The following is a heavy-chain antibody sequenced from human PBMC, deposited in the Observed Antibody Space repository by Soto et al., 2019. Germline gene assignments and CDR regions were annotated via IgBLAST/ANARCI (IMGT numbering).Heavy chain of an antibody. V-gene: IGHV1-3*01. Sequence: ASVKVSCKASGYTFTRYAMHLVRQAPGQRLEWMGWINAGNGNTKYSQKFQGRVTITRDTSASTAYMELSSLRSEDTAVYYCARGIAPYYFDYWGQGTLVTVSS. CDR1: GYTFTRYA. CDR3: ARGIAPYYFDY. D-gene: IGHD6-13*01. CDR2: INAGNGNT. J-gene: IGHJ4*02.